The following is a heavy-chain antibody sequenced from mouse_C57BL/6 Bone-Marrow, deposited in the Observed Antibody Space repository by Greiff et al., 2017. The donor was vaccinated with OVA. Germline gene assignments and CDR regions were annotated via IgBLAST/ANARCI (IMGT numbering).Heavy chain of an antibody. V-gene: IGHV5-4*01. CDR1: GFTFSSYA. J-gene: IGHJ1*03. CDR2: ISDGGSYT. Sequence: EVNVVESGGGLVKPGGSLKLSCAASGFTFSSYAMSWVRQTPEKRLEWVATISDGGSYTYYPDNVKGRFTISRDNAKNNLYLQMSHLKSEDTAMYYCARDTPSYYYGSRYWYFDVWGTGTTVTVSS. D-gene: IGHD1-1*01. CDR3: ARDTPSYYYGSRYWYFDV.